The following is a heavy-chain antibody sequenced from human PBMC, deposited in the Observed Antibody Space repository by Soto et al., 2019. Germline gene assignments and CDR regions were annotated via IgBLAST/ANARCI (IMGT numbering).Heavy chain of an antibody. CDR2: INPNSGGT. D-gene: IGHD5-18*01. CDR1: GYTFTVYY. Sequence: ASVKVSCKASGYTFTVYYMHGVVQAAGQWLEWMGCINPNSGGTNYAQKFQGWVTMTRDTSISTAYMELSRLRSDDTAVYYCARDRSDTAMVNYYYGMDVWGQGTTVTVSS. J-gene: IGHJ6*02. V-gene: IGHV1-2*04. CDR3: ARDRSDTAMVNYYYGMDV.